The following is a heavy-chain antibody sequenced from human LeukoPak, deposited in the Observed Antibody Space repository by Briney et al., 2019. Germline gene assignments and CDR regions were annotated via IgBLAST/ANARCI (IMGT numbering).Heavy chain of an antibody. Sequence: SSDTLSLTCTVSGGPISIDYWRWIRQPPGKALEWIGYIYYCGSTNYNPSLKSRVTTSVDTSKNQFSLKLSSVTAADTAVYYCARGYDNGDYGLDYWGQGTLVTVSS. J-gene: IGHJ4*02. CDR3: ARGYDNGDYGLDY. CDR1: GGPISIDY. D-gene: IGHD4-17*01. V-gene: IGHV4-59*07. CDR2: IYYCGST.